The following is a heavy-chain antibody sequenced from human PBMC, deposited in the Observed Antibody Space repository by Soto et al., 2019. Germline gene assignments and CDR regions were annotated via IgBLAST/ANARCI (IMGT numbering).Heavy chain of an antibody. Sequence: EVQLVESGGGLVQPGGSLRLSCAASGFTFSSYSMNWVRQAPGKGLEWVSYISSSSSTIYYADSVKGRFTISRDNAKNSLHLHMHSLRAEDTAVYYCARHPERIAEIGWFDPWGQGTLVTVSS. J-gene: IGHJ5*02. CDR3: ARHPERIAEIGWFDP. CDR1: GFTFSSYS. CDR2: ISSSSSTI. D-gene: IGHD6-13*01. V-gene: IGHV3-48*01.